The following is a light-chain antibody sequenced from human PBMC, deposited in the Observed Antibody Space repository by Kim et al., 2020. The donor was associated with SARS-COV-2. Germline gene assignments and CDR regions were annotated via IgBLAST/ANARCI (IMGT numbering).Light chain of an antibody. CDR3: NPRDSGV. CDR1: SLRSYY. CDR2: GKN. V-gene: IGLV3-19*01. J-gene: IGLJ3*02. Sequence: AVSVALGQTVRITCQGDSLRSYYASWYQQKPGQAPVLVIYGKNNRPSGIPDRFSGSSSGNTASLTITGAQAEDEADYYCNPRDSGVFGGGTQLTVL.